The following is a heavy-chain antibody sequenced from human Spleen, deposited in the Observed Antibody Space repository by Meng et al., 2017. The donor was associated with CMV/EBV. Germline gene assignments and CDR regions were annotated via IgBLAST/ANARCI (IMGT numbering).Heavy chain of an antibody. CDR1: GFTFDDYG. CDR2: ISGNSGTI. J-gene: IGHJ3*01. V-gene: IGHV3-9*01. D-gene: IGHD6-19*01. Sequence: GGSLRLSCAASGFTFDDYGMHWVRQAPGKGLEWVSGISGNSGTIGYADSVKGRFTISRDNAKNSLYLQMNSLRAEDTALYYCVKDDLGELSSGWPEAFDVWGQGTMVTVSS. CDR3: VKDDLGELSSGWPEAFDV.